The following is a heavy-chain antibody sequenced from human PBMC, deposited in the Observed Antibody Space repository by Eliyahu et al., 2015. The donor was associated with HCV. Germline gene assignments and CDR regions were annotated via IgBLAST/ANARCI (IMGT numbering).Heavy chain of an antibody. CDR2: ISGDGGST. CDR3: AKDMTVVRGKHYYYYYGMDV. CDR1: GFTFDDYA. J-gene: IGHJ6*02. V-gene: IGHV3-43*02. D-gene: IGHD3-22*01. Sequence: EVQLVESGGGVVQPGGSLRLSCAASGFTFDDYAXHXVRQAPGKGLEWVSLISGDGGSTYYADSVKGRFTISRDNSKNSLYLQMNSLRTEDTALYYCAKDMTVVRGKHYYYYYGMDVWGQGTTVTVSS.